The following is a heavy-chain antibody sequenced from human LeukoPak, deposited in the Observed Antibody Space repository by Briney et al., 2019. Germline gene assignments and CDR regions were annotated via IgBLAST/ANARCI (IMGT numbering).Heavy chain of an antibody. Sequence: PGGSLRLSCAASGFTFSSYSMNWVRQAPGKGLDWVSAVTGSSSNTYYADSVKGRFTISRDNSKNILYLEMNSLRVEDTAIYYCAKDRSSATSCSNYWGRGTLVTVSS. J-gene: IGHJ4*02. CDR1: GFTFSSYS. V-gene: IGHV3-23*01. CDR2: VTGSSSNT. D-gene: IGHD2-2*01. CDR3: AKDRSSATSCSNY.